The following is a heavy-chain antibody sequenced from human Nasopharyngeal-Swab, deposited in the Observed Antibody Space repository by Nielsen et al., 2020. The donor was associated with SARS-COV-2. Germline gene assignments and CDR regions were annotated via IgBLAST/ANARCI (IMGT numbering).Heavy chain of an antibody. Sequence: GGSLRLSCAASGFTFSSYAMSWVRQAPGKGLEWVSGVSGSGGTTKYADSVKGRFTISRDNSKNKLYLQIHSLRVEDTAVYYCAKARLLYFGERDAFDIWGQGTMVTVSS. CDR2: VSGSGGTT. D-gene: IGHD3-10*01. V-gene: IGHV3-23*01. CDR1: GFTFSSYA. CDR3: AKARLLYFGERDAFDI. J-gene: IGHJ3*02.